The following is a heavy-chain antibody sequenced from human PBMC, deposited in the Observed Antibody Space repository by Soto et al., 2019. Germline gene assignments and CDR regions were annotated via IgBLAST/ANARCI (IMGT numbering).Heavy chain of an antibody. V-gene: IGHV3-30*18. CDR2: ISYDGSDK. CDR1: GFSFSSYD. Sequence: GGSLRLSCAASGFSFSSYDMHWVRQAPGKGLEWVAMISYDGSDKYFSDSVKGRLTISRDNSKNTVSLEMNSLRTKDTAAYYCAKGVPSPTQHAFDIWGQGTRVTVSS. CDR3: AKGVPSPTQHAFDI. J-gene: IGHJ3*02.